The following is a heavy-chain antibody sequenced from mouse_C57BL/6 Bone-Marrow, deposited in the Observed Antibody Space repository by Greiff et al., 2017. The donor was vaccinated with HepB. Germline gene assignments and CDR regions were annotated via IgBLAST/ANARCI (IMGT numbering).Heavy chain of an antibody. D-gene: IGHD2-4*01. CDR3: ARSSYDYGFAY. J-gene: IGHJ3*01. V-gene: IGHV7-3*01. CDR1: GFTFTDYY. CDR2: IRNKANGYTT. Sequence: DVQLVESGGGLVQPGGSLSLSCAASGFTFTDYYMSWVRQPPGKALEWLGFIRNKANGYTTEYSASVKGRFTISRDNSQSILYLQMNALRAEDSATYYCARSSYDYGFAYWGQGTLVTVSA.